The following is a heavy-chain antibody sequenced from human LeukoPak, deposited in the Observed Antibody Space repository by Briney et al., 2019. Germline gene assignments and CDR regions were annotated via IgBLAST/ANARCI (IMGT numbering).Heavy chain of an antibody. CDR1: GFTFSSYC. CDR3: AKDAGSFDY. J-gene: IGHJ4*02. Sequence: GGSLRLSCAASGFTFSSYCMHWVRQAPGKGLEWVAVISYDGSNKYYADSVKGRFTISRDNSKNTLYLQMNSLRAEDTAVYYCAKDAGSFDYWGQGTLVTVSS. V-gene: IGHV3-30*18. CDR2: ISYDGSNK.